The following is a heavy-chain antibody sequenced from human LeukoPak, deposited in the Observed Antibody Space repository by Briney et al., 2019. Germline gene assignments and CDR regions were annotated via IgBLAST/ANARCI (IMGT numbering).Heavy chain of an antibody. Sequence: ASVKVSCKASGYTFTSYGINWVRQAPGQGLEWLGWISVHNGNTIYAQKFQGRVTMTTDTSTSTAYMELRSLRSDDTAVYYCARTAVGTNNWFDAWGQGTLVTVSS. V-gene: IGHV1-18*01. CDR1: GYTFTSYG. D-gene: IGHD1-7*01. J-gene: IGHJ5*02. CDR2: ISVHNGNT. CDR3: ARTAVGTNNWFDA.